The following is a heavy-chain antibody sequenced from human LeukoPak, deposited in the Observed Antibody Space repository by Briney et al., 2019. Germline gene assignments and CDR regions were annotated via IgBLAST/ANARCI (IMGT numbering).Heavy chain of an antibody. V-gene: IGHV4-30-4*08. J-gene: IGHJ6*03. Sequence: SQTLSLTCTVSGGSISSGDYYWRWIRQPPGKGLEWIGYIYYSGSTYYNPSLKSRVTISVDTSKNQFSLKLSSVTAADTAVYYCARGPCSGGSCYYSYYYYMDVWGKGTTVTVSS. CDR1: GGSISSGDYY. D-gene: IGHD2-15*01. CDR2: IYYSGST. CDR3: ARGPCSGGSCYYSYYYYMDV.